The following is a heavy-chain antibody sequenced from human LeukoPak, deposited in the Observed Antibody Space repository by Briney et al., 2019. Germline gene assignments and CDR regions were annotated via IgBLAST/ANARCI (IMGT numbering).Heavy chain of an antibody. CDR2: IYYTGST. D-gene: IGHD1-26*01. V-gene: IGHV4-39*01. CDR1: GASISGGTYY. CDR3: ARRGGSGRAFDY. J-gene: IGHJ4*02. Sequence: PSETLSLTCSVSGASISGGTYYWGWIRQPPGKGLEWTGSIYYTGSTYDNPSLKSRVTISVDTSKNQFPLKLSSVTAADTAVYYCARRGGSGRAFDYWGQGTLVTVSS.